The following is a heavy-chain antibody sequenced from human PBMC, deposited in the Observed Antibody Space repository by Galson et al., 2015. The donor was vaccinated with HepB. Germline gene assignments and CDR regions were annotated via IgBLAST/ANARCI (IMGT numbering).Heavy chain of an antibody. Sequence: SETLSLTCTVSGGSISSSSYYWGWIRQPPGKGLEWIGNIYYSGSTYYNPSLKSQFTISVDTSKHQFSLKLRSVTAADTAVYYCARRSIDYDFLTGYAFDVWGQGTMVTVSS. V-gene: IGHV4-39*01. D-gene: IGHD3-9*01. CDR3: ARRSIDYDFLTGYAFDV. CDR2: IYYSGST. J-gene: IGHJ3*01. CDR1: GGSISSSSYY.